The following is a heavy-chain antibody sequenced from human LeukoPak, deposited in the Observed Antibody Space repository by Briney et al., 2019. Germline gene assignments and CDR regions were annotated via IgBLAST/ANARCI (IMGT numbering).Heavy chain of an antibody. V-gene: IGHV3-23*01. CDR2: ISGSGGST. CDR1: GFTFSTFV. CDR3: AKGNWRYFDY. J-gene: IGHJ4*02. Sequence: GGSLRLSCAASGFTFSTFVMSWVRQAPGKGLEWVSAISGSGGSTYYADSVKGRFTISRDNSKNTLYLQMNSLGADDTAVYYCAKGNWRYFDYWGQGTLVTVSS. D-gene: IGHD1-1*01.